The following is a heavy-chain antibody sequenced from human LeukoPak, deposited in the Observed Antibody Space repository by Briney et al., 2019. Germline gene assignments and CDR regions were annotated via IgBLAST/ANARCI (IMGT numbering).Heavy chain of an antibody. CDR2: MNPNSGNT. CDR1: GYTFTGYY. Sequence: ASVKVSCKASGYTFTGYYMHWVRQAPGQGLEWMGWMNPNSGNTGYAQKFQGRVTITRNTSISTAYMELSSLRSEDTAVYYCARGGAGYYDSSGYLTDWGQGTLVTVSS. CDR3: ARGGAGYYDSSGYLTD. J-gene: IGHJ4*02. D-gene: IGHD3-22*01. V-gene: IGHV1-8*03.